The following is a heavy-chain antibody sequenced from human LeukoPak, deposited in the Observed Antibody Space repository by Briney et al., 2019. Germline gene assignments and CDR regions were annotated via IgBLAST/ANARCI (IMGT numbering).Heavy chain of an antibody. Sequence: GGSLGLSCAASGFTFTNYWMSWVRQAPGKGLELVANIKQDRSEKYYVDSVKGRFTISRDNAKNSLYLQMNYLRAEDTAVYYCARGGDYSGWFDPWGRGTLVTVSS. CDR2: IKQDRSEK. CDR3: ARGGDYSGWFDP. V-gene: IGHV3-7*01. D-gene: IGHD1-26*01. J-gene: IGHJ5*02. CDR1: GFTFTNYW.